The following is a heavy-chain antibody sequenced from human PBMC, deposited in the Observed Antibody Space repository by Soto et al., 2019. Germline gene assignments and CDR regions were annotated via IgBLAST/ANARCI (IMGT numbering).Heavy chain of an antibody. Sequence: EVQLVESGGGLVQPGGSLRPTCAASGFILSSLWMSWIRQAPGKGLEWVAIINRDGGEEYYLESVKGRFTISRDNAKNSLYLEMNSLRVEDTAVYYCARGGGHDLDYWGPGTLVTVSS. CDR1: GFILSSLW. D-gene: IGHD3-16*01. CDR3: ARGGGHDLDY. J-gene: IGHJ4*02. V-gene: IGHV3-7*05. CDR2: INRDGGEE.